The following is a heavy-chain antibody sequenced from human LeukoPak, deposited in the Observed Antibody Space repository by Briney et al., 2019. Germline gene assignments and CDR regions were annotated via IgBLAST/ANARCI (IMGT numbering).Heavy chain of an antibody. CDR2: INHSGST. CDR3: ARQVPYYYGSGSYSLFDY. CDR1: GGSFSGYY. Sequence: SETLSLTCAVYGGSFSGYYWSWIRQPPGKGLEWIGEINHSGSTNYNPSLKSRVTISVDTSKNQFSLKLSSVTAADTAVYYCARQVPYYYGSGSYSLFDYWGQGTLVTVSS. V-gene: IGHV4-34*01. J-gene: IGHJ4*02. D-gene: IGHD3-10*01.